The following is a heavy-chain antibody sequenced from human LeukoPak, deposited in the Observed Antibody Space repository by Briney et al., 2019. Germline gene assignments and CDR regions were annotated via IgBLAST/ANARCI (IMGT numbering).Heavy chain of an antibody. CDR3: AKDMLAVAGPGAFDY. CDR1: GFTFGDYA. V-gene: IGHV3-9*01. D-gene: IGHD6-19*01. Sequence: GGSLRLSCAAPGFTFGDYAMHWVRQPPGKSLEWVSSIRWNSGRVDYADSVKGRFTISRDNAKNSLYLQMNSLRAEDTALYYCAKDMLAVAGPGAFDYWGQGTLITVSS. CDR2: IRWNSGRV. J-gene: IGHJ4*02.